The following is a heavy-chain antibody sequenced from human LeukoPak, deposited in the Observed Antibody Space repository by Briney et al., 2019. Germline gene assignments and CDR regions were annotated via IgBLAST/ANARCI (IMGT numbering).Heavy chain of an antibody. CDR3: ASEIRPNDY. J-gene: IGHJ4*02. CDR1: GFTFSSHS. D-gene: IGHD5-24*01. CDR2: IGISGNT. Sequence: GESLRLSCAASGFTFSSHSLSWVRQAPGKGLEWVSSIGISGNTYYADSVKGRYTISRDNSKDTLFLQLNSLRVEDTAVYYCASEIRPNDYWGQGTLVTVSS. V-gene: IGHV3-23*01.